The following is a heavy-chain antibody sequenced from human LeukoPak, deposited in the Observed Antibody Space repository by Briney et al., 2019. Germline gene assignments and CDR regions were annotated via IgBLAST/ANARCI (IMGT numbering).Heavy chain of an antibody. Sequence: GGSLRLSCAASGFTFSSYGMHWVRQAPGKGLEWVAVISYDGSNKYYADSVKGRFTISRDNSKNTLYLQMNSLRAEDTAVYYCAKEVQWLFGFDYWGQGTLVTVSP. V-gene: IGHV3-30*18. CDR2: ISYDGSNK. J-gene: IGHJ4*02. CDR1: GFTFSSYG. CDR3: AKEVQWLFGFDY. D-gene: IGHD6-19*01.